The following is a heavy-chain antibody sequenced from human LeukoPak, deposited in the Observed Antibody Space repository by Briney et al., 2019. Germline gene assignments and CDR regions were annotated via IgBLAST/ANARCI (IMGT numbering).Heavy chain of an antibody. CDR2: IYSDNT. V-gene: IGHV3-53*01. CDR3: ARRAGAYSHPYDY. Sequence: GGSLRLSCAASGFTFSDYWMHWVRQAPGKGLEWVSFIYSDNTHYSDSVKGRFTISRDNSKNTLYLQRNSLRAEDTAVYYCARRAGAYSHPYDYWGQGTLVTVSS. J-gene: IGHJ4*02. CDR1: GFTFSDYW. D-gene: IGHD4/OR15-4a*01.